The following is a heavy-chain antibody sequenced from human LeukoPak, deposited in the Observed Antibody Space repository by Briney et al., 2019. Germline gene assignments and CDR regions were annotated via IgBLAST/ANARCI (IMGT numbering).Heavy chain of an antibody. D-gene: IGHD3-10*01. J-gene: IGHJ5*02. CDR2: ISPSGAST. CDR3: VRDYLGESGAGGS. Sequence: GGSLRLSCPGSGFTFSSYTTNWVRQAPGKGLEWVSSISPSGASTFHAESVKGRFTISRDNAKRSLYFQMNALGGDDTAVYYCVRDYLGESGAGGSWGQGALVTVSS. CDR1: GFTFSSYT. V-gene: IGHV3-21*01.